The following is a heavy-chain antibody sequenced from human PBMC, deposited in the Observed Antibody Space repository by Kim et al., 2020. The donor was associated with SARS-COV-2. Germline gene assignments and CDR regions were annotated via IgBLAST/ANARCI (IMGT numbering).Heavy chain of an antibody. V-gene: IGHV4-59*08. CDR2: ISYSGST. D-gene: IGHD3-9*01. CDR3: ARHRKITDLFSAVPLMDV. CDR1: GGSISSYY. J-gene: IGHJ6*02. Sequence: SETLSLTCTVSGGSISSYYWSWIRQPPGKGLEWIAYISYSGSTNYNPSLKSRGTISLDTSKNQLSLKLISVTAADTAVYYCARHRKITDLFSAVPLMDVWGQGTTVTVSS.